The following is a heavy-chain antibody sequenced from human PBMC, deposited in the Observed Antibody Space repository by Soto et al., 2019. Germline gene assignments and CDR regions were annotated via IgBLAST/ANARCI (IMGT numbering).Heavy chain of an antibody. V-gene: IGHV4-39*01. CDR1: GGSVSSTSYD. CDR3: ARHNGPLYVGYYYDMDV. CDR2: IYYSGYT. J-gene: IGHJ6*02. Sequence: PSETLSLTCTVSGGSVSSTSYDWGLKRKPPGKGLEWIGSIYYSGYTYYNPSLKSRVTISVDTSKNQFSLKLSSVTAADTAVYYCARHNGPLYVGYYYDMDVWGQGTTVTVSS. D-gene: IGHD3-16*01.